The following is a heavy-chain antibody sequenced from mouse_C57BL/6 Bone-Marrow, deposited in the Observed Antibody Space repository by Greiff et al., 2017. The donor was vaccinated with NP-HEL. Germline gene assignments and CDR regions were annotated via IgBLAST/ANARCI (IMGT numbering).Heavy chain of an antibody. CDR2: LLPGSVST. CDR1: GYTFTGYW. D-gene: IGHD1-1*01. Sequence: VQLQESGAELMKPGASVKLSCKATGYTFTGYWIEWVKQRPGHGLEWIGELLPGSVSTIYNEKFKGKATFTADTSSNTAYMQLSSLTTEDSAIYYSARENASSPDYWGQGTTLTVSS. CDR3: ARENASSPDY. J-gene: IGHJ2*01. V-gene: IGHV1-9*01.